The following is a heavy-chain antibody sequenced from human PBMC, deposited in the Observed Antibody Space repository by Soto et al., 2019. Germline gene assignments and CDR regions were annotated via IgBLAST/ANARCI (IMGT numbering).Heavy chain of an antibody. CDR1: GGSISSGGYY. CDR3: ARVWGYCSSTSCYTGGLDY. Sequence: PSETLSLTCTVSGGSISSGGYYWSSIRQHPGKGVECIGYIYSSGSTYYNPSLKSRVTISVDTSKSQFSLKLSSVTAADTAVYYCARVWGYCSSTSCYTGGLDYWGQGTLVTVSS. CDR2: IYSSGST. D-gene: IGHD2-2*02. J-gene: IGHJ4*02. V-gene: IGHV4-31*03.